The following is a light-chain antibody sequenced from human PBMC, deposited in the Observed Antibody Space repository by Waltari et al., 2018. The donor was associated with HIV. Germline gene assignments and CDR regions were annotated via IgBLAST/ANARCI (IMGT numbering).Light chain of an antibody. J-gene: IGKJ1*01. V-gene: IGKV4-1*01. CDR3: QQYYSTPRT. Sequence: DIVMTQSPDSLAVSLGERATINCKSSQSVLYSSNNKNYLAWYQQKPGQAPKLLTYWASTRESGVPDRFSGSGSGTDFTLTISSLQAEDVAVYYCQQYYSTPRTFGQGTKVEIK. CDR1: QSVLYSSNNKNY. CDR2: WAS.